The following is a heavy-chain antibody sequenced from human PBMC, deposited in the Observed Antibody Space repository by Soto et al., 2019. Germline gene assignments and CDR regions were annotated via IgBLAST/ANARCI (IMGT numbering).Heavy chain of an antibody. CDR2: IYYSGST. J-gene: IGHJ1*01. CDR1: GGSISSGDYC. Sequence: PSETLSLTCTVSGGSISSGDYCWSWIRQPPGKGLEWIGYIYYSGSTYYNPSLKSRVTISVDTSKNQFSLKLSSVTAADTAVYYCARDQRRLGYEYHWGQGTLVTVSS. V-gene: IGHV4-30-4*01. D-gene: IGHD5-12*01. CDR3: ARDQRRLGYEYH.